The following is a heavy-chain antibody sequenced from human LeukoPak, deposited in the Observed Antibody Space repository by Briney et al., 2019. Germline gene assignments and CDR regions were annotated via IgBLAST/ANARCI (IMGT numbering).Heavy chain of an antibody. J-gene: IGHJ3*02. D-gene: IGHD4-17*01. V-gene: IGHV1-8*01. CDR2: MNPNSGNT. Sequence: ASVKVSCKASGCTFTSYDINWVRQATGQGLEWMGWMNPNSGNTGYAQKFQGRVTMTRNTSISTAYMELSSLRSEDTAVYYCAREDYGDYVGAFDIWGQGTMVTVSS. CDR3: AREDYGDYVGAFDI. CDR1: GCTFTSYD.